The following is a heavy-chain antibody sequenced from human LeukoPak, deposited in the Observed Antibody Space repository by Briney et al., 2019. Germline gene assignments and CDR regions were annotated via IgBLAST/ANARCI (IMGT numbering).Heavy chain of an antibody. D-gene: IGHD3-3*01. J-gene: IGHJ4*02. Sequence: SVKVSCKASGGTFSSYAISWVRQAPGQGLEWMGGIIPIFGTANYAQKFQGRVTITADESTSTAYMELSSLRSEDTAVYYCARSLRFLEWFPNFDYWGQGTLVTVSS. CDR3: ARSLRFLEWFPNFDY. CDR1: GGTFSSYA. V-gene: IGHV1-69*13. CDR2: IIPIFGTA.